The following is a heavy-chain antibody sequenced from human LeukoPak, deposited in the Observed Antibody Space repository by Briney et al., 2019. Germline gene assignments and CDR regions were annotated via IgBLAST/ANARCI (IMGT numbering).Heavy chain of an antibody. J-gene: IGHJ4*02. CDR3: TRSEYTYYYDGSGYLIDY. Sequence: PGGSLRLSCAASGFTFSNYWMHWVRQAPGKGLEWLGFIRSKTYGGTTELAASVEGRFTISRDDSKSIAYLQMNSLKTEDTAVYYCTRSEYTYYYDGSGYLIDYWGQGTLVTVS. CDR2: IRSKTYGGTT. D-gene: IGHD3-22*01. V-gene: IGHV3-49*04. CDR1: GFTFSNYW.